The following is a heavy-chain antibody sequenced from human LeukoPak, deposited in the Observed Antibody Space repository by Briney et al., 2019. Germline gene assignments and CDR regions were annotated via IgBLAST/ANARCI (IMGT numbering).Heavy chain of an antibody. CDR1: GFTFSSYA. Sequence: GGSLRLSCAASGFTFSSYAMSWVRQAPGKGLEWGSGISASGGSTFYGDSVKGRFTVSRDNSKNTLYLQMNSLRADDTAVYYCASSSSGWYKFDYWGQGTLVSVSS. CDR3: ASSSSGWYKFDY. D-gene: IGHD6-19*01. CDR2: ISASGGST. J-gene: IGHJ4*02. V-gene: IGHV3-23*01.